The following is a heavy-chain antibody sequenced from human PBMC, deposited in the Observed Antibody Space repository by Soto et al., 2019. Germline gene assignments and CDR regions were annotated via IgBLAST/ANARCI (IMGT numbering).Heavy chain of an antibody. V-gene: IGHV3-23*01. J-gene: IGHJ4*02. CDR2: ISANGDSS. CDR3: EKGFNPYWNGGLDN. D-gene: IGHD1-1*01. Sequence: GGSLSLSCEASGFTFNMRAMSWVRQAPWKGLEWVSIISANGDSSYYADSVKGRLTVSRDNSKSTLFLQMNRLGPEDTAVYYREKGFNPYWNGGLDNWGQRT. CDR1: GFTFNMRA.